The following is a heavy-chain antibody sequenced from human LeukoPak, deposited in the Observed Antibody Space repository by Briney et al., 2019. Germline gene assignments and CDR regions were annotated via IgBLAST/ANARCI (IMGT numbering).Heavy chain of an antibody. CDR1: GFTFSSYA. CDR2: IYSGGST. D-gene: IGHD3-16*02. J-gene: IGHJ4*02. Sequence: GGSLRLSCAASGFTFSSYAMSWVRQAPGKGLEWVSAIYSGGSTYYADSVKGRFTISRHNSKNTLYLQMTSLRAEDTAVYYCARSAVTFGGVIVMHYFDYWGQGTLVTVSS. V-gene: IGHV3-53*04. CDR3: ARSAVTFGGVIVMHYFDY.